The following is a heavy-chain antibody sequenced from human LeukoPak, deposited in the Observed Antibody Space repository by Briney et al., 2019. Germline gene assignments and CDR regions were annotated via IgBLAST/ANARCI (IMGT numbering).Heavy chain of an antibody. CDR1: GGTFSSYA. D-gene: IGHD5-12*01. CDR3: ASLWGSKQVATEG. Sequence: ASVKVSCKASGGTFSSYAISWVRQVPGQGLEWMGGIIPIFGTANYAQKFQGRVTITADESTSTAYMELSSLRSEDTAVYYCASLWGSKQVATEGWGQGTLVTVSS. V-gene: IGHV1-69*01. J-gene: IGHJ4*02. CDR2: IIPIFGTA.